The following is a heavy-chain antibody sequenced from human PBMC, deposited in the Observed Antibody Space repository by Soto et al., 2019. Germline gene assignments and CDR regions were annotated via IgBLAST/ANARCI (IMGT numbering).Heavy chain of an antibody. CDR3: AREKEATIFVPGLDY. D-gene: IGHD5-12*01. CDR2: ISYDGSNK. V-gene: IGHV3-30-3*01. CDR1: GFTFSSYA. J-gene: IGHJ4*02. Sequence: GGSLRLSCAASGFTFSSYAMHWVRQAPGKGLEWVAVISYDGSNKYYADSVKGRFTISRDNSKNTLYLQMNSLRAEDTAVYYCAREKEATIFVPGLDYWGQGTLVTVSS.